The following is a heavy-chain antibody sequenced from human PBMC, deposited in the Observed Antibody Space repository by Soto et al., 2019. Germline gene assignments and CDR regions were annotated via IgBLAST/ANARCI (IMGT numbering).Heavy chain of an antibody. Sequence: EVQLLESGGGLVQPGGSLRLSCAASGFTFSSYAMSWVRQAPGKGLEWVSAISGSGGSTYYADSVKGRFTITRDNSKNTLYLQMNSLRAEDTAVYYCAKYSSGWYGGDYWGQGTLVTVSS. J-gene: IGHJ4*02. V-gene: IGHV3-23*01. CDR2: ISGSGGST. D-gene: IGHD6-19*01. CDR3: AKYSSGWYGGDY. CDR1: GFTFSSYA.